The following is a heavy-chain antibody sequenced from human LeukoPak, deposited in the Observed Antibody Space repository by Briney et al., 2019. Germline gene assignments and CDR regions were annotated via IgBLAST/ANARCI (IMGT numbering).Heavy chain of an antibody. Sequence: PGGSLRLSCAASKFAFSSYAMSWVSQAPGKGLEWVSAISGGGGNTYYADSVKGRFTISRDNSKNTLYLQMNSLRAEDTAVYYCGKNRYSGSLSPFDIWGQGTMVTVSS. V-gene: IGHV3-23*01. CDR1: KFAFSSYA. CDR3: GKNRYSGSLSPFDI. D-gene: IGHD1-26*01. CDR2: ISGGGGNT. J-gene: IGHJ3*02.